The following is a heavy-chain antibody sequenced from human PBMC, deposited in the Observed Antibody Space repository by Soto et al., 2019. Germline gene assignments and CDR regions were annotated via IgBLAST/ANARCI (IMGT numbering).Heavy chain of an antibody. CDR1: GFTVSSNY. Sequence: GGSLRLSCAASGFTVSSNYMSWVRQAPGKGLEWVSVIYSGGRTYYADSVKGRFTISRDNSKNTLYLQMNSLKTEDTAVYYCTTEVVPAPFRIDPWGQGTLVTVSS. CDR2: IYSGGRT. V-gene: IGHV3-66*01. J-gene: IGHJ5*02. CDR3: TTEVVPAPFRIDP. D-gene: IGHD2-2*01.